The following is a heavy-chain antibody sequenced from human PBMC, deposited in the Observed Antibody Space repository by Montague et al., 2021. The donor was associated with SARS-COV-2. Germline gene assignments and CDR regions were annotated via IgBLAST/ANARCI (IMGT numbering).Heavy chain of an antibody. CDR2: IHHSGST. CDR1: GGSISSSNW. Sequence: SETLSLTCAVSGGSISSSNWWSWVRQPPGKGLEWIGEIHHSGSTNYNPSLKSRVTISVDKSKNQFSLKLSSVTAADTAIYYCARKGSGRSDLAYWGQGTLVTVSS. D-gene: IGHD1-26*01. J-gene: IGHJ4*02. V-gene: IGHV4-4*02. CDR3: ARKGSGRSDLAY.